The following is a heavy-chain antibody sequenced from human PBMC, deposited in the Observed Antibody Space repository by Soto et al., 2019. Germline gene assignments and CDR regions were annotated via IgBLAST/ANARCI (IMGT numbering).Heavy chain of an antibody. CDR1: GFTFSDYY. J-gene: IGHJ3*02. Sequence: GGSLRLSCAASGFTFSDYYMSWIRQAPGKGLEWVSYISSSSSYTNYADSVKGRFTISRDNAKNSLYLQMNSLRAEDTAVYYCARGSPRLLWFGELSTRPPSAAFDIWGQGTMVTVSS. CDR2: ISSSSSYT. CDR3: ARGSPRLLWFGELSTRPPSAAFDI. V-gene: IGHV3-11*05. D-gene: IGHD3-10*01.